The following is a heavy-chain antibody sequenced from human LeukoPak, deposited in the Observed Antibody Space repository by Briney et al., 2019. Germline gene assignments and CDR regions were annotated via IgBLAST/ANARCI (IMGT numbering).Heavy chain of an antibody. D-gene: IGHD1-26*01. Sequence: TSETLSLTCAVSGYSISSGYYWGWIRQPPGKGLEWIGSIYHSGSTYYNPSLKSRATISVDTSKNQFSLKLSSVTAADTAVYYCARHALLVGATDVFDYWGQGTLVTVSS. CDR3: ARHALLVGATDVFDY. J-gene: IGHJ4*02. CDR2: IYHSGST. V-gene: IGHV4-38-2*01. CDR1: GYSISSGYY.